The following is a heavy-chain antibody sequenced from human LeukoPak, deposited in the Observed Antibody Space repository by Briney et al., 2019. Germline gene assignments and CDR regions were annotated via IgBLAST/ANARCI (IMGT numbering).Heavy chain of an antibody. J-gene: IGHJ4*02. CDR2: MNPNSGNT. D-gene: IGHD3-22*01. V-gene: IGHV1-8*01. Sequence: VASVKVSCKASGYTFTSYDINWVRQATGQGLEWMGWMNPNSGNTGYAQKFQGRVTMTRNTSISTAYMELRSLRSEDTAVYYCARGQSHSYYYDSSGYSEGDDYWGQGTLVTVSS. CDR1: GYTFTSYD. CDR3: ARGQSHSYYYDSSGYSEGDDY.